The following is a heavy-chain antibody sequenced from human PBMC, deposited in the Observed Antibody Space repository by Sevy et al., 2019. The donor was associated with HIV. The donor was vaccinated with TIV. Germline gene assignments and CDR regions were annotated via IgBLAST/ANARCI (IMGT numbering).Heavy chain of an antibody. V-gene: IGHV4-59*01. D-gene: IGHD6-13*01. J-gene: IGHJ4*02. CDR1: GGSISSYY. Sequence: SETLSLTCTVSGGSISSYYWSWIRQPPGKGLEWIGSIYYSGSTNYNPSLKSRVTISVDTSKNQFSLKLSSVTAADTAVYYCARERQLVLDYWGQGTLVTVS. CDR2: IYYSGST. CDR3: ARERQLVLDY.